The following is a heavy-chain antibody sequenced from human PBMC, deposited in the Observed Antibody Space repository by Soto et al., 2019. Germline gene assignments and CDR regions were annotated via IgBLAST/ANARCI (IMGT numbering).Heavy chain of an antibody. Sequence: QVQLVQSGAEVKKPGSSVKVSCKASGGTFSSYAISWVRQAPGQGLEWMGGIIPIFGTANYAQKFQGRVTITADESTSTAYIVLCSLRSEYRAVYYCAAGTKDDGDYEGAFDIWGQVTIVTVFS. D-gene: IGHD4-17*01. J-gene: IGHJ3*02. V-gene: IGHV1-69*12. CDR3: AAGTKDDGDYEGAFDI. CDR1: GGTFSSYA. CDR2: IIPIFGTA.